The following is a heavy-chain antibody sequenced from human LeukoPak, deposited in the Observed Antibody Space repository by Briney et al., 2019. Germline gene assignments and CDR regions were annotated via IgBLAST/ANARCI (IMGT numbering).Heavy chain of an antibody. CDR3: AKVTSGGSCYQSDY. V-gene: IGHV3-23*01. CDR1: GFTFSNYA. Sequence: QSGGSLRLSCAASGFTFSNYAMSWVRQAPGKGLEWVSGISGSGGSPYYADSVKGRFTISRDNSKNTLYLQMNSLRTEDTAVYYCAKVTSGGSCYQSDYWGQGTLVTVSS. CDR2: ISGSGGSP. J-gene: IGHJ4*02. D-gene: IGHD2-15*01.